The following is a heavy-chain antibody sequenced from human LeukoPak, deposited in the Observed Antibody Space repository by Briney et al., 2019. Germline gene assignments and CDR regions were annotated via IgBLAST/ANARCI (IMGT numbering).Heavy chain of an antibody. CDR1: GGSISSSSYY. CDR3: ARARGAGDAFDI. CDR2: IYYSGST. Sequence: PSETLSLTCTVSGGSISSSSYYWGWIRQPPGKGLEWIGSIYYSGSTYYNPSLKSRVTISVDTSKNQFSLKLSSVTAADTAVYYCARARGAGDAFDIWGQGTMVTVSS. D-gene: IGHD3-10*01. J-gene: IGHJ3*02. V-gene: IGHV4-39*07.